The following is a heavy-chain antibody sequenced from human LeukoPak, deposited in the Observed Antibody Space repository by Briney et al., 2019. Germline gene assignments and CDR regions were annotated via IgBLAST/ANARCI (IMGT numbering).Heavy chain of an antibody. CDR3: AREDFYYFDSSGYYLY. CDR2: IKNDGSET. CDR1: GFNFRDHW. J-gene: IGHJ4*02. D-gene: IGHD3-22*01. Sequence: GGSLRLSCAVSGFNFRDHWMDWVRQAPGKGLEWVGHIKNDGSETYYLDSLKGRFSISRDNTNNALYLQMNSLRVEDTAVYYCAREDFYYFDSSGYYLYWGQGTLATVSS. V-gene: IGHV3-7*03.